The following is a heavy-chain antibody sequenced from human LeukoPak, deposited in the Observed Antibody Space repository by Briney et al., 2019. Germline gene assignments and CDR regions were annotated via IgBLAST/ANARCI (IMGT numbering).Heavy chain of an antibody. Sequence: ASVKVSCKASGYTFTAYYMHWVRQAPGQGLEWMGRINPNSGDTIYAQNFQGRVTVTRDTSISTAYMELSRLRSDDTAVYYCACWGGGNQGHWGQGTLVTVSS. V-gene: IGHV1-2*06. D-gene: IGHD4-23*01. CDR1: GYTFTAYY. CDR3: ACWGGGNQGH. J-gene: IGHJ4*02. CDR2: INPNSGDT.